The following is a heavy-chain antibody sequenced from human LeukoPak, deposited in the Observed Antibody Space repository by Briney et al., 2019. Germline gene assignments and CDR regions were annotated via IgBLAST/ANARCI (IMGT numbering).Heavy chain of an antibody. V-gene: IGHV5-51*01. D-gene: IGHD5-24*01. CDR3: ARRLRDKPGSYVDY. CDR2: IYPGDSDT. CDR1: GYGFTSYW. J-gene: IGHJ4*02. Sequence: GESLQISFQGSGYGFTSYWIGWVRPMPGKGLEWMGIIYPGDSDTRYSPSFQGQVTISADKSITTAYLQWSSLKASDTAMYYCARRLRDKPGSYVDYWGQGTLVTVSS.